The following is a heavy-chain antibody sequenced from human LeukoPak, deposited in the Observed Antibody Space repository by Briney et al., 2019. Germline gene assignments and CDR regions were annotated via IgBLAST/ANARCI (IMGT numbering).Heavy chain of an antibody. CDR2: IRYDGTNK. V-gene: IGHV3-30*02. CDR3: ARGGLPIYYYYMDV. D-gene: IGHD4-11*01. CDR1: KFSFINYG. J-gene: IGHJ6*03. Sequence: PGGSLRLSCAASKFSFINYGMHWVRQAPGKGLEWVAFIRYDGTNKMYADSVKGRFTISRDNSKNTLYLQMNSLRAEDTAVYYCARGGLPIYYYYMDVWGKGTTVTVSS.